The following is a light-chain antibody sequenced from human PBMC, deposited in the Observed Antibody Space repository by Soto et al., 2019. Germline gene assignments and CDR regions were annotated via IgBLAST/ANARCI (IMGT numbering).Light chain of an antibody. Sequence: DIQMTQSPSSLSASVGDRVTITCGASQSISSYLNWYQQKPGKAPKLLIYAASSLQSGVQSRFSGSGSGTDFTLTISSLQTEDFATYYCQQSYTLFGQGTRLEIK. J-gene: IGKJ5*01. CDR3: QQSYTL. V-gene: IGKV1-39*01. CDR1: QSISSY. CDR2: AAS.